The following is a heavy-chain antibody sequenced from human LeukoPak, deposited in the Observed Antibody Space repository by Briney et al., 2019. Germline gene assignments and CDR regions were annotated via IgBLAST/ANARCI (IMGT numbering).Heavy chain of an antibody. Sequence: GGSLRLPCAASGFTFSDYYMSWIRQAPGKGLEWVSYISSSGSTIYYADSVKGRFTISRDNAKNSLYLQMNSLRAEDTAVYYCARDAPFRYFDWGAPAVTNWGQGTLVTVSS. D-gene: IGHD3-9*01. CDR1: GFTFSDYY. J-gene: IGHJ4*02. V-gene: IGHV3-11*01. CDR2: ISSSGSTI. CDR3: ARDAPFRYFDWGAPAVTN.